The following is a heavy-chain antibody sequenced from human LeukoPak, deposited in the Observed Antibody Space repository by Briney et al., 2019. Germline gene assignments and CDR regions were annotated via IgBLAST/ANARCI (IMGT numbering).Heavy chain of an antibody. CDR2: INPSGSRT. D-gene: IGHD2-8*02. Sequence: ASVKVSCKASGFTFTNYYMHWVRQAPGQGLEWMGLINPSGSRTNYAQKFRGRVTMTRDTSTTTVYMELSSLRSEDTAVYYCAREESGGYFDYGGQGTLVPVSS. CDR1: GFTFTNYY. V-gene: IGHV1-46*01. CDR3: AREESGGYFDY. J-gene: IGHJ4*02.